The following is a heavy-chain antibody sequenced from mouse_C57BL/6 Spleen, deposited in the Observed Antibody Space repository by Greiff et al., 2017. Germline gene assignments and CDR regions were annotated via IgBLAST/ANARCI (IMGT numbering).Heavy chain of an antibody. CDR3: ARGSYSNPMDY. V-gene: IGHV5-16*01. D-gene: IGHD2-5*01. CDR2: INYDGSSP. CDR1: GFTFSDSY. J-gene: IGHJ4*01. Sequence: EVKVVESEGGLVQPGSSMKLSCTASGFTFSDSYMAWVRQVPEKGLEWVANINYDGSSPYYLDSLKSRFIISRDNAKNMLYLQMSSLKSEDTATYYCARGSYSNPMDYWGQGTSVTVSS.